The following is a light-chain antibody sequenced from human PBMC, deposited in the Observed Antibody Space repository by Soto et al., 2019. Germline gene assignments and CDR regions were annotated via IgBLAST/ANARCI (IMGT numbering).Light chain of an antibody. CDR2: EVS. Sequence: DIVMTQTPLSLSVTPGQPASISCRSSQSLLHSDGKTYLYWYLQKPGQPPQLLFYEVSKRFSGVPDRFSGSGSGTAFTLKISRVEAEDVGVYYCMSTTKVAYTFGQGTKLEIK. CDR3: MSTTKVAYT. CDR1: QSLLHSDGKTY. V-gene: IGKV2D-29*01. J-gene: IGKJ2*01.